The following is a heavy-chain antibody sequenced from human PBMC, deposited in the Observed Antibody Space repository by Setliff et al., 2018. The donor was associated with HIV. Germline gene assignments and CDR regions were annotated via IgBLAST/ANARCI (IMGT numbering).Heavy chain of an antibody. CDR3: ARESTDSSGYYRGYFDY. D-gene: IGHD6-19*01. CDR1: GYTFTNYD. V-gene: IGHV1-8*02. J-gene: IGHJ4*02. Sequence: ASVKVSCKASGYTFTNYDINWVRQAPGQGLEWMGWMNPNSGNTGYAQKFQGRVTMTRNTSIRTAYMELSSLRSEDTAVYYCARESTDSSGYYRGYFDYWGQGTLVTVSS. CDR2: MNPNSGNT.